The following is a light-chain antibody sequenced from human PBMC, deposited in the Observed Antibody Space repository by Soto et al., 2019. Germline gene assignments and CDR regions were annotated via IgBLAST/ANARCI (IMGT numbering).Light chain of an antibody. CDR3: QQYNKRPLT. V-gene: IGKV3-15*01. CDR1: ESVNNN. CDR2: FAS. J-gene: IGKJ4*01. Sequence: EIVMTQSPATLSVSPGERATLSCRASESVNNNLAWYQQKPGQAPRLLIYFASTRATGIPARFSGSGSGTEFTLTISSLQSEDFAVYYCQQYNKRPLTFGGGTKVETK.